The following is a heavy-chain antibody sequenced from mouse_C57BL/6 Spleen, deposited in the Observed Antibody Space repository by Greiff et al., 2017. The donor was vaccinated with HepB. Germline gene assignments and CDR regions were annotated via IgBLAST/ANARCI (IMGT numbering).Heavy chain of an antibody. J-gene: IGHJ1*03. CDR1: GFTFSSYG. D-gene: IGHD2-10*02. V-gene: IGHV5-6*01. Sequence: EVHLVESGGDLVKPGGSLKLSCAASGFTFSSYGMSWVRQTPDKRLEWVATISSGGSYTYYPDSVKGRFTISRDNAKNTLYLQMSSLKSEDTAMYYCARRYGNPGYFDVWGTGTTVTVSS. CDR2: ISSGGSYT. CDR3: ARRYGNPGYFDV.